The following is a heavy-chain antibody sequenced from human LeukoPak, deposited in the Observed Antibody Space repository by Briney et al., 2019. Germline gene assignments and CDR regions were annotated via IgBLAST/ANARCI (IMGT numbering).Heavy chain of an antibody. V-gene: IGHV4-4*07. CDR2: IYASGST. CDR3: AGGLDSGSYYYYYYGMDV. J-gene: IGHJ6*02. Sequence: SETLSLTCTVSGGSISSYYWSWIRQPAGKGLECIGRIYASGSTNYNPSLKSRVTMSVDTSKNQFSLKLSSVTAADTAVCYCAGGLDSGSYYYYYYGMDVWGQGTTVTVSS. CDR1: GGSISSYY. D-gene: IGHD1-26*01.